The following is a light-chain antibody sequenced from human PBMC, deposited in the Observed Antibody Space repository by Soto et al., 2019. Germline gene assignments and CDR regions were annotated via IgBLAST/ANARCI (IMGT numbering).Light chain of an antibody. CDR3: QQYGT. V-gene: IGKV3-20*01. CDR2: GAS. CDR1: QSVSSSY. Sequence: VVLTQSPATLSLSPGERATLSCRASQSVSSSYLAWYQQKPGQAPRLLIYGASNRASGIPDRFSGSGSGTDFTLTISRLEPEDFAVYYCQQYGTFGPGTKVDIK. J-gene: IGKJ3*01.